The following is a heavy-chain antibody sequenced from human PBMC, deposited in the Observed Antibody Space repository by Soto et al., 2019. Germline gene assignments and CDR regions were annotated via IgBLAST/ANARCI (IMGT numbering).Heavy chain of an antibody. CDR3: AKLPDFYDIFTGYSNDAFDI. CDR1: GFTFSSYA. V-gene: IGHV3-23*01. CDR2: ISGSGGST. J-gene: IGHJ3*02. Sequence: RSLRLSGAASGFTFSSYAMSWFRQAKGKGLEWVSAISGSGGSTYYADSVKGRFTISRDNSKNTLYLQMNSLRAEDTAVYYCAKLPDFYDIFTGYSNDAFDIWGQGTMVTVSS. D-gene: IGHD3-9*01.